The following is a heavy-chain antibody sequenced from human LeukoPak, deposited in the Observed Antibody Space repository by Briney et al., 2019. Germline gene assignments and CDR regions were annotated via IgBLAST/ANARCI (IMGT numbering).Heavy chain of an antibody. CDR2: IYHSGST. J-gene: IGHJ4*02. CDR1: GGSISSSDW. CDR3: ARGGYSYGYGPRLFDY. D-gene: IGHD5-18*01. Sequence: SETLSLTCAVSGGSISSSDWWSWVRQPPGKGLEWIGEIYHSGSTNYNPSLKSRVTISLDTSKNQFSLKVTSVTAADTAVYYCARGGYSYGYGPRLFDYWGQGRRVTVSS. V-gene: IGHV4-4*02.